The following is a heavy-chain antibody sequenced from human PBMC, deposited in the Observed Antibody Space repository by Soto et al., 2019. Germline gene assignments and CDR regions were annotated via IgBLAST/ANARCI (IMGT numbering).Heavy chain of an antibody. D-gene: IGHD3-22*01. CDR2: ISAYNGNT. J-gene: IGHJ4*02. CDR1: GYTFISYG. CDR3: ARGAAYYYDSSGYPDY. V-gene: IGHV1-18*01. Sequence: ASVKVSCKASGYTFISYGINWVRQAPGQGLEWMGWISAYNGNTNYAQKLQGRVTMTTVTSTTTAYMELRSLRSDDTAVYYCARGAAYYYDSSGYPDYWGQGTLVTVSS.